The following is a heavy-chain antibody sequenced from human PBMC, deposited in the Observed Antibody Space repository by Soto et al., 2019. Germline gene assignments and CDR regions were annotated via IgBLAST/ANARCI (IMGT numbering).Heavy chain of an antibody. CDR2: ISAYNGNT. D-gene: IGHD6-6*01. V-gene: IGHV1-18*01. CDR1: GYTFTSYG. J-gene: IGHJ4*02. CDR3: ARFLPAGYIAAPTVNFDY. Sequence: QVQLVQSGAEVKKPGASVKVSCKASGYTFTSYGISWVRQAPGQGLEWMGWISAYNGNTNYAQKLQGRVTMTTDTPTXTXSMELRSLRSDDTAVYYCARFLPAGYIAAPTVNFDYWGQGTLVTVSS.